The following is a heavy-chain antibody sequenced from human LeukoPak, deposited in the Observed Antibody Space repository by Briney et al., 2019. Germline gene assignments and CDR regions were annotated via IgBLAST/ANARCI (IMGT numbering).Heavy chain of an antibody. CDR1: GFTFSSYA. Sequence: PGGSLRLSCAASGFTFSSYAMSWVRQAPGKGLEWVSAISGSGGSTYYADSVKGRFTISRDNSKNTLYLQMNSLRAEDTAVYYCAKTPRLPPRPHWFDPWGQGTLVTVSS. J-gene: IGHJ5*02. CDR2: ISGSGGST. V-gene: IGHV3-23*01. CDR3: AKTPRLPPRPHWFDP. D-gene: IGHD5-18*01.